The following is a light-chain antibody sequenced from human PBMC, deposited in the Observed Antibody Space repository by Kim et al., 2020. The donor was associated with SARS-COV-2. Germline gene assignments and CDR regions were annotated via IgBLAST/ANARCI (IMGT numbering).Light chain of an antibody. CDR2: TAS. V-gene: IGKV1-39*01. CDR3: QQSYGTPRT. Sequence: APVGDRVTITCRASQSISSYLNWYQQKPGKPPKLLIYTASSLQSGVPSRFSGSGSGTDFTLTISSLQPEDFATYYCQQSYGTPRTFGQGTKVDIK. CDR1: QSISSY. J-gene: IGKJ1*01.